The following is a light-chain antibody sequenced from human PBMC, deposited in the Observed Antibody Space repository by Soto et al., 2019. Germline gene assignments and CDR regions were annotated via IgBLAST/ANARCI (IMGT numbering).Light chain of an antibody. CDR3: QQYKDWPLA. Sequence: EIVMTQSPATLSVSPGERAILSCRASQSVTNNVAWYQQKPGQAPRLLIWGASTRATGIPGRFSGRGSGTEFTLTISSLQSEDFAVYYCQQYKDWPLAFGQGTKVEIK. CDR1: QSVTNN. V-gene: IGKV3-15*01. J-gene: IGKJ1*01. CDR2: GAS.